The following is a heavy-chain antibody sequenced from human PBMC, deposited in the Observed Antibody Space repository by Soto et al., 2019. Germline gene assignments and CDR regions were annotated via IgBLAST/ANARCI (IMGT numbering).Heavy chain of an antibody. CDR1: GGSISSSSYY. V-gene: IGHV4-39*01. Sequence: SETLSLTCTVSGGSISSSSYYWGWIRQPPGKGLEWIGSIYYSGSTYYNPSLKSRVTISVDTSKNQFSLKLSSVTAADTAVYYCARQYYYDSSGYYYFDYWGQGTLVTVS. J-gene: IGHJ4*02. CDR2: IYYSGST. D-gene: IGHD3-22*01. CDR3: ARQYYYDSSGYYYFDY.